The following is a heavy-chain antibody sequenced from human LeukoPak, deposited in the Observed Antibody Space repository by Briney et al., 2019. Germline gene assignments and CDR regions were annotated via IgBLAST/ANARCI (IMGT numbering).Heavy chain of an antibody. CDR1: GFTFSSYG. D-gene: IGHD3-10*01. V-gene: IGHV3-30*18. Sequence: GGSLRLSCAASGFTFSSYGMHWVRQAPGKGLEWVAVISYDGSNKYYADSVKGRFTISRDNAKNSLYLQMNSLRAEDTALYYCAKGLSMVRGNPGAFDIWGQGTMVTVSS. CDR3: AKGLSMVRGNPGAFDI. J-gene: IGHJ3*02. CDR2: ISYDGSNK.